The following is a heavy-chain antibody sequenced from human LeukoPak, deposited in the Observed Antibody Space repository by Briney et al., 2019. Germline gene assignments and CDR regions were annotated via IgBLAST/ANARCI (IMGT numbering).Heavy chain of an antibody. V-gene: IGHV1-46*01. D-gene: IGHD5-18*01. CDR3: AIEGYSYGYFDP. Sequence: ASVKVSCKASGYTFTGYYMHWVRQAPGQGLEWMGIINPSGGSTSYAQNFQGRVTMTRDTSTSTVYMELSSLRSEDTAVYYCAIEGYSYGYFDPWGQGTLVTVSS. CDR2: INPSGGST. CDR1: GYTFTGYY. J-gene: IGHJ5*02.